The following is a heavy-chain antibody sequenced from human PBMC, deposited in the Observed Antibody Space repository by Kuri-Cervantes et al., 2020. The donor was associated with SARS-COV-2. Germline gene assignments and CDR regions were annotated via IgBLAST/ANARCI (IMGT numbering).Heavy chain of an antibody. CDR2: INSAGTTI. V-gene: IGHV3-21*01. CDR1: EFTFSNYA. D-gene: IGHD3-3*01. Sequence: GGSLRLSCAASEFTFSNYAMNWVRQAPGKGLEWLSSINSAGTTIYYADSLKGRLTVSRDNGKNSRYLQMNSLRVQDSAIYFCARSRKNAYDFWTGVSDSDYFYGFDVWGQGTTVTVSS. CDR3: ARSRKNAYDFWTGVSDSDYFYGFDV. J-gene: IGHJ6*02.